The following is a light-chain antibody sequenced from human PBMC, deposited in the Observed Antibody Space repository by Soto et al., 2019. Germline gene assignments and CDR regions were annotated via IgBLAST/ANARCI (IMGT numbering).Light chain of an antibody. CDR1: QSVSSY. CDR3: QQRSNWPIT. CDR2: DAS. Sequence: EIVLTQSPATLSLSSGERATLSCRASQSVSSYLAWYQQKPGQAPRLLIYDASNRATGIPARFSGSGSGTDFTLTINNLDPEDFAVYYCQQRSNWPITFGQGTRLEIK. V-gene: IGKV3-11*01. J-gene: IGKJ5*01.